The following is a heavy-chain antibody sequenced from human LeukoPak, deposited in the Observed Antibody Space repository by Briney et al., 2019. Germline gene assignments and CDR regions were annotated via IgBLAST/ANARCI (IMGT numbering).Heavy chain of an antibody. J-gene: IGHJ3*02. V-gene: IGHV4-34*01. CDR3: ARAPSRLRGSSRAFDI. CDR2: INHSGST. D-gene: IGHD1-26*01. Sequence: SETLSLTCAVYGGSFSGYYWSWIRQPPGKGLEWIGEINHSGSTNYNPSLKSRVTISVVTSKNQFSLKMSSVTAADTAVYYCARAPSRLRGSSRAFDIWGQGTMVTVSS. CDR1: GGSFSGYY.